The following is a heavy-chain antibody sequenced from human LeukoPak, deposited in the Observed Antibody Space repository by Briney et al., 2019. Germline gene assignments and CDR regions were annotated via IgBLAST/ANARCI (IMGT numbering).Heavy chain of an antibody. CDR2: ISSSSSYI. CDR3: ARGTTVAFDY. CDR1: GFTFSNYR. V-gene: IGHV3-21*01. J-gene: IGHJ4*02. Sequence: GGSLRLSCAASGFTFSNYRMNWVRQAPGKGLEWVSFISSSSSYIYYADSVKGRFTISRDNAKNTVSLQMNSLRAEDTAVYYCARGTTVAFDYWGQGILVTVSS. D-gene: IGHD1-1*01.